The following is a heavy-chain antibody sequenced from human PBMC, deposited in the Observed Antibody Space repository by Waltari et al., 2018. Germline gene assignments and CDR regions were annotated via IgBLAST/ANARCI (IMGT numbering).Heavy chain of an antibody. Sequence: QVQLVQSGAEVKKPGSSVKVSCKASGGTFSSYASSWVPQAPGQGLEWMGGIIPIFGTANYAQKCQGRVTITTDESTSTAYMELSSLRSEDTAVYYCARSQTAIPDSPAFDIWGQGTMVTVSS. CDR3: ARSQTAIPDSPAFDI. J-gene: IGHJ3*02. V-gene: IGHV1-69*05. D-gene: IGHD2-2*02. CDR1: GGTFSSYA. CDR2: IIPIFGTA.